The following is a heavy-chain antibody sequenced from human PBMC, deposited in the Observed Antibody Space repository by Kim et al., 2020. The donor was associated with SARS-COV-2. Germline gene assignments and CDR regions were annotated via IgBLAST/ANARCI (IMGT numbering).Heavy chain of an antibody. D-gene: IGHD2-21*02. J-gene: IGHJ4*02. CDR3: AKVYGGVVTARREYFDY. V-gene: IGHV3-9*01. Sequence: GGSLRLSCAASGFTFSNYAMHWVRQAPGKGLEWVSGISCSSGSICYADSVKGRFTISRDNAKNSLYLQMNSLRAEDTAVYYCAKVYGGVVTARREYFDYWGQGTLVTVSS. CDR2: ISCSSGSI. CDR1: GFTFSNYA.